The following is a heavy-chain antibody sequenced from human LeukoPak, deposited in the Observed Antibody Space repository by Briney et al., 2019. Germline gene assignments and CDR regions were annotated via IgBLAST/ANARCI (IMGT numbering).Heavy chain of an antibody. CDR1: GASISGSGYY. V-gene: IGHV4-39*07. D-gene: IGHD3-3*01. CDR3: ARLRFLEWLPHPFDY. J-gene: IGHJ4*02. Sequence: SETLSLTCAVSGASISGSGYYWGWLRQPPGKGLEWIGSIYYSGSTYYNPSLKSRVTISVDTSKNQFSLKLSPVTAADTAVYYCARLRFLEWLPHPFDYWGQGTLVTVSS. CDR2: IYYSGST.